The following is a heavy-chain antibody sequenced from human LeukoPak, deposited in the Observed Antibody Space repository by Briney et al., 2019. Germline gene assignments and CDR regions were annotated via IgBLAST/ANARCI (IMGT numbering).Heavy chain of an antibody. D-gene: IGHD3-10*01. J-gene: IGHJ6*02. CDR3: ARGKRSYYYGSGSYQLNYGMDV. CDR1: GYTFTGYY. Sequence: ASVKASCKASGYTFTGYYMHWVRQARGQGLEWMGWINPNSGGTNNAQKFQGRVTMTRDTSISTAYMELSRLRSDDTAVYYCARGKRSYYYGSGSYQLNYGMDVWGQGTTVTVSS. V-gene: IGHV1-2*02. CDR2: INPNSGGT.